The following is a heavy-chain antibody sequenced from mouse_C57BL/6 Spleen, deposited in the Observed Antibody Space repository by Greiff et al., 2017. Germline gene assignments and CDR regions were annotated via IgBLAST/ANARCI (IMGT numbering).Heavy chain of an antibody. CDR3: AGDYDGKNRYAMDY. CDR2: INPNYGTT. J-gene: IGHJ4*01. D-gene: IGHD2-4*01. Sequence: VQLQQSGPELVKPGASVKISCKASGYSFTDYNMNWVKQSNGKSLEWIGVINPNYGTTSYNQKFKGKATLTVDQSSSTAYMQRNSLTSEDSAVYYCAGDYDGKNRYAMDYWGQGTSVTVSS. CDR1: GYSFTDYN. V-gene: IGHV1-39*01.